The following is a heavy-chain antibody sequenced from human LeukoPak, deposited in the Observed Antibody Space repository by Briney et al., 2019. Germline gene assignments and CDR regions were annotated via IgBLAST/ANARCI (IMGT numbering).Heavy chain of an antibody. CDR3: ARGLAYSSGWKKYYYYYMDV. CDR1: GFTFSSYW. V-gene: IGHV3-7*01. Sequence: GGSLRLSCAASGFTFSSYWMSWVRQAPGKGLEWVANIKQDGSEKYYVDSVKGRFTISRDNAKNSLYLQMNSLRAEDTAVYYCARGLAYSSGWKKYYYYYMDVWGKGTTVTVSS. D-gene: IGHD6-19*01. J-gene: IGHJ6*03. CDR2: IKQDGSEK.